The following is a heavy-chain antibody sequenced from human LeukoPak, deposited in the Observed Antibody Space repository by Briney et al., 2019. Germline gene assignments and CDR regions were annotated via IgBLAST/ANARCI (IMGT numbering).Heavy chain of an antibody. CDR3: ARSQRGHWFDP. CDR2: IYYGGST. J-gene: IGHJ5*02. Sequence: PSETLSLTCTVSGGSISRSRYYWGWIRQPPGKGLEWIGSIYYGGSTYYSPSLKSRVTISVDTSKNQFSLKLSSVTAADTAVYYCARSQRGHWFDPWGQGTLVTVSS. D-gene: IGHD3-16*01. CDR1: GGSISRSRYY. V-gene: IGHV4-39*07.